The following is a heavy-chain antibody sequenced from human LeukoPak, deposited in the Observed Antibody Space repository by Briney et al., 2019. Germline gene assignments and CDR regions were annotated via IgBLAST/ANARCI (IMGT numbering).Heavy chain of an antibody. V-gene: IGHV1-18*01. CDR3: ARVFAPTIFGVVSPDAFDI. D-gene: IGHD3-3*01. CDR2: ISAYNGNT. Sequence: ASVKVSCKASGYTFTSYGISWVRQAPGQGLEWMGWISAYNGNTNYAQKLQGRVTMTTDTSTSTAYMELRSLRSDDTAVYYCARVFAPTIFGVVSPDAFDIWGQGTMVTVSS. CDR1: GYTFTSYG. J-gene: IGHJ3*02.